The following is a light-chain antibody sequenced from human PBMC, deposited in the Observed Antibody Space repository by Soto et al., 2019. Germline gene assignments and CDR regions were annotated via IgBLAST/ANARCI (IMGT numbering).Light chain of an antibody. CDR2: SDD. CDR3: AAWDASLSACV. Sequence: QSVLTQPPSASGTPGQRVTISCSGSSSNVGSNTVSWYQQLPGTAPKVLIYSDDQRPSGVPDRFSGSRSGSSASLAISGLQSGDEADYYCAAWDASLSACVFGNGTKVTVL. J-gene: IGLJ1*01. V-gene: IGLV1-44*01. CDR1: SSNVGSNT.